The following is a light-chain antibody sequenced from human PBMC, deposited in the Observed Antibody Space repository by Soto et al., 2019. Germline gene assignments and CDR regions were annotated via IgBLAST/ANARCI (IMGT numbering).Light chain of an antibody. CDR3: QQHISTRT. J-gene: IGKJ1*01. CDR1: QNIRGW. V-gene: IGKV1-5*03. Sequence: DVQMTQSPSTLSASIGDRVTITCRAGQNIRGWLAWYQQKPGRAPKLLIYGASTLESGVPSRFSGTGYGTEFTLIISSLQPDDSATYYCQQHISTRTFGQGTKVEVK. CDR2: GAS.